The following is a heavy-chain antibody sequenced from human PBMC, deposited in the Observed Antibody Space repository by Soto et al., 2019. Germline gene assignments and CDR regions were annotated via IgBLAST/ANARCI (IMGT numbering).Heavy chain of an antibody. Sequence: GGSLRLSCAASGVTCSSYAMHCVCQTPGKGLEWVAVISYDGSNKYYADSVKGRFTISRDNSKNTLYLQMNSLRAEDTAVYYCARESFPESTVVRNEFDYWGQGTLVTVSS. D-gene: IGHD1-1*01. V-gene: IGHV3-30-3*01. CDR2: ISYDGSNK. CDR3: ARESFPESTVVRNEFDY. J-gene: IGHJ4*02. CDR1: GVTCSSYA.